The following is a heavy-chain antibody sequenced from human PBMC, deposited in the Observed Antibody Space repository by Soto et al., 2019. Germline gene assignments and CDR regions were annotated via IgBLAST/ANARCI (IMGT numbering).Heavy chain of an antibody. CDR2: IYYSGST. D-gene: IGHD4-17*01. CDR3: ARLRDYGDGLDY. CDR1: GGSISSYY. Sequence: PSETLSLTCTVSGGSISSYYWSWIRQPPGKGLEWIGYIYYSGSTNYNPSLKSRVTISVDTSKNQFSLKLSSVTAAHTAVYYCARLRDYGDGLDYWGQGTLVTVSS. V-gene: IGHV4-59*08. J-gene: IGHJ4*02.